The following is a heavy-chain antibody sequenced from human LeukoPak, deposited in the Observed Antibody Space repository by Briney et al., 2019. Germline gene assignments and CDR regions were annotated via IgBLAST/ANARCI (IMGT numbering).Heavy chain of an antibody. J-gene: IGHJ4*02. V-gene: IGHV3-11*01. CDR2: ISSSGSTI. CDR3: SFSMVRGVIGTYYFDY. D-gene: IGHD3-10*01. Sequence: GGSLRLSCAAAGFTFSDYYMSWIRQAPGKGLEWVSYISSSGSTIYYADSVKGRFTISGDNAKNSLYLQMNSLRAEDTAVYYCSFSMVRGVIGTYYFDYWGQGTLVTVSS. CDR1: GFTFSDYY.